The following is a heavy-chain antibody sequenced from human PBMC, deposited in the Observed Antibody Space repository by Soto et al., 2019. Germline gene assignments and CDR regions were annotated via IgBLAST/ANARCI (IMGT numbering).Heavy chain of an antibody. V-gene: IGHV1-69*05. CDR2: IIPIFGTA. CDR3: ARVLGYGYTSAY. J-gene: IGHJ4*02. Sequence: QVQLVQSGAEVKKPGSSVKVSCKASGGTFSSYAISWVRQAPGQGLEWMGGIIPIFGTANFAQKFQGRVSITTDEATSTAYMELSSLRSEDTAVYCCARVLGYGYTSAYWGQGTLVPVCS. CDR1: GGTFSSYA. D-gene: IGHD5-18*01.